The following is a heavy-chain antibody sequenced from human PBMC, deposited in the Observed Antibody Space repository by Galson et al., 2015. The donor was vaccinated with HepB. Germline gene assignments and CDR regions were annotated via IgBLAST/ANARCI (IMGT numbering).Heavy chain of an antibody. CDR1: GFTFSSYA. J-gene: IGHJ4*02. D-gene: IGHD3-3*01. CDR3: ARARTTIFSEFDY. Sequence: SLRLSCAASGFTFSSYAMHWVRQAPGKGLEWVAVISYDGSNKYYADSVKGRFTISRDNSKNTLYLQMNSLRAEDTAVYYCARARTTIFSEFDYWGQGTLVTVSS. V-gene: IGHV3-30-3*01. CDR2: ISYDGSNK.